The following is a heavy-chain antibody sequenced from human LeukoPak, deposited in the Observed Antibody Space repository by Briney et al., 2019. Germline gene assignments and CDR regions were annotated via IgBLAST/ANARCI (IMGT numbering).Heavy chain of an antibody. J-gene: IGHJ5*02. CDR2: IYDNGNT. CDR3: AISYDSSGYYIGNWFDP. CDR1: GGSISSNSYY. Sequence: SETLSLTCTVSGGSISSNSYYWAWIRQPPGKGLEWIGYIYDNGNTYYNPSLKSRVTISVDTSKNQFSLRLNSVTAADTAVYYCAISYDSSGYYIGNWFDPWGQGTLVTVSS. V-gene: IGHV4-31*03. D-gene: IGHD3-22*01.